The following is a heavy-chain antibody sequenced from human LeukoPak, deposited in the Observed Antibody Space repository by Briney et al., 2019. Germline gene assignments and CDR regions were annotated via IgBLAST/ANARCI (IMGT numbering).Heavy chain of an antibody. V-gene: IGHV3-48*03. CDR2: ISSSGSTI. D-gene: IGHD2-2*01. Sequence: PGGSLRLSCAASRFTFSSYEMNWVRQAPGKGLEWVSYISSSGSTIYYADSVKGRFTISRDNAKNSLYLQMNSLRAEDTAVYYCAVVVVPAAELVPDAFDIWGQGTMVTVSS. CDR1: RFTFSSYE. J-gene: IGHJ3*02. CDR3: AVVVVPAAELVPDAFDI.